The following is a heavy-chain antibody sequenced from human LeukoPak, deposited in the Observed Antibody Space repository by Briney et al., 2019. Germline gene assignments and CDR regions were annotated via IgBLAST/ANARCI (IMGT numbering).Heavy chain of an antibody. V-gene: IGHV3-23*01. J-gene: IGHJ3*01. Sequence: GGSLRLSCAASGFTSSSSAMSWVRQAPGKGLEWISTISGSGGSAYYADSVKGRFTISRDNSKNSLFLQMHSLRAEDTAVYYCARDGIYMRVVATEHDAIDLWGQGTAVTVSS. CDR3: ARDGIYMRVVATEHDAIDL. D-gene: IGHD3-22*01. CDR1: GFTSSSSA. CDR2: ISGSGGSA.